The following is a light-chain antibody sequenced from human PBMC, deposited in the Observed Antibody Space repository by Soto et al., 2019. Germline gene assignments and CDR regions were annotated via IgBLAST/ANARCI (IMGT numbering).Light chain of an antibody. CDR1: QSLLHSNGYNY. Sequence: DIVMTHSPLSLPVTPGEPASISCMSSQSLLHSNGYNYLDWYLQKPGQSPQLLIYLGSNRASGVPDRFSGSGSGTDFTLKISRVEAEDVGVYYCMQPLQSWTFGQGTKVDIK. CDR3: MQPLQSWT. J-gene: IGKJ1*01. CDR2: LGS. V-gene: IGKV2-28*01.